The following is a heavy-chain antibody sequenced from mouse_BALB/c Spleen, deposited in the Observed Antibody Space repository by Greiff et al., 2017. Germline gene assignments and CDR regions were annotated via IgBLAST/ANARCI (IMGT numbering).Heavy chain of an antibody. CDR1: GYTFTSYW. CDR2: INPSTGYT. D-gene: IGHD2-3*01. J-gene: IGHJ4*01. V-gene: IGHV1-7*01. CDR3: ARWLLLYAMDY. Sequence: VQLQESGAELAKPGASVKMSCKASGYTFTSYWMHWVKQRPGQGLEWIGYINPSTGYTEYNQKFKDKATLTADKSSSTAYMQLSSLTSEDSAVYYCARWLLLYAMDYWGQGTSVTVSS.